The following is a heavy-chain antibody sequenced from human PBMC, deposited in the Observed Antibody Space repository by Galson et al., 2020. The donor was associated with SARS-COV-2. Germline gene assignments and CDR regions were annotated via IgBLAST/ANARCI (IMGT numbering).Heavy chain of an antibody. V-gene: IGHV1-18*01. Sequence: ASVKVSCKASGYTFTNYGFSWVRQAPGQGLEWLGWISVYNGDTNYAQKLQGRVSMTADASTNTAYMELRSLRSDDTAVYYVARDVLAYCSSTSCRPAFDYWGQGTLVTVSS. CDR1: GYTFTNYG. CDR3: ARDVLAYCSSTSCRPAFDY. CDR2: ISVYNGDT. J-gene: IGHJ4*02. D-gene: IGHD2-2*01.